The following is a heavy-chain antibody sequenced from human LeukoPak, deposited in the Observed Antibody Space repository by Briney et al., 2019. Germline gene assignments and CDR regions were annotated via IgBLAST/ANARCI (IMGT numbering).Heavy chain of an antibody. CDR1: GGSISRYY. CDR3: ARELRGEYSGYDSDYYYYYGMDV. D-gene: IGHD5-12*01. CDR2: IYYSGST. Sequence: SETLSLTCTVSGGSISRYYWSWIRQPPGKGLEWIGYIYYSGSTYYNPSLKSRVTISVDTSKNQFSLKLSSVTAADTAVYYCARELRGEYSGYDSDYYYYYGMDVWGQGTTVTVSS. J-gene: IGHJ6*02. V-gene: IGHV4-59*06.